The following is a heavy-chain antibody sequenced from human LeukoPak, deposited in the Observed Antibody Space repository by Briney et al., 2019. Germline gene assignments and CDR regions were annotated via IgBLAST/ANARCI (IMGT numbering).Heavy chain of an antibody. CDR3: ARDRCSGGSCYFDY. CDR1: GLTFSTYN. J-gene: IGHJ4*02. V-gene: IGHV3-48*02. CDR2: IDSSNSPI. D-gene: IGHD2-15*01. Sequence: GGSLRLSCAASGLTFSTYNMNWVRQAPGKGLEWVSYIDSSNSPIYYADSVKSRFTISRDNGKNSLYLQMNSLRDEDTAVYYCARDRCSGGSCYFDYWGQGTLVTVSS.